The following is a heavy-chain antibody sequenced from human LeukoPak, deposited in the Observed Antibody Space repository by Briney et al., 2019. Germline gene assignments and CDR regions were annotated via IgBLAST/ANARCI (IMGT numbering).Heavy chain of an antibody. V-gene: IGHV4-59*01. CDR1: GGSISSYY. Sequence: SETLSLTCTVSGGSISSYYWSWIRQPPGKGLEWIGYIYYSGSTNYNPSLNSRVTISVDTSKNQFSLKLSSVTAADTAVYYCARDGYGDYGGKDYYGMDVWGQGTTVTVSS. D-gene: IGHD4-23*01. CDR2: IYYSGST. J-gene: IGHJ6*02. CDR3: ARDGYGDYGGKDYYGMDV.